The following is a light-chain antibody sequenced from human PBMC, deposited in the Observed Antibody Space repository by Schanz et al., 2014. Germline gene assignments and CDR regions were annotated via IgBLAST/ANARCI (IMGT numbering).Light chain of an antibody. V-gene: IGKV4-1*01. CDR3: QQYYSTPLT. CDR1: QSVLYSSHNKNY. J-gene: IGKJ4*01. Sequence: DILLTQSPDSLAVSLGERATINCKSSQSVLYSSHNKNYLAWYQQKPGQPPKLLIYWASTRESGVPDRFSGSGSGTDFTLTISSLQAEDVAVYYCQQYYSTPLTFGGGTKVEIK. CDR2: WAS.